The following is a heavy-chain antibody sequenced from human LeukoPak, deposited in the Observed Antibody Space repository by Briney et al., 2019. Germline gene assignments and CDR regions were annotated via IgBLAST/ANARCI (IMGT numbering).Heavy chain of an antibody. CDR1: GFTFSSYG. CDR3: ARQKYLRGPDVEYFDY. J-gene: IGHJ4*02. Sequence: PGGSLRLSCAASGFTFSSYGMHWVRQAPGKGLEWVAFIRYDGSNKKYADSLKGRFTISRDNSKNTLYLQMNSLRAEDTAVYYCARQKYLRGPDVEYFDYWGQGTLVTVSS. V-gene: IGHV3-30*02. D-gene: IGHD5/OR15-5a*01. CDR2: IRYDGSNK.